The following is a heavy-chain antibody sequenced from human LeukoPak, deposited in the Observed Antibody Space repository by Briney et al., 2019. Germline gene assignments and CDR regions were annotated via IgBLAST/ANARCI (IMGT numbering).Heavy chain of an antibody. CDR1: GFTVSSNY. J-gene: IGHJ5*02. V-gene: IGHV3-9*01. CDR3: AKGGMMTTVTPNWFDP. D-gene: IGHD4-11*01. Sequence: QPGGSLRLSCAASGFTVSSNYMSWVRQAPGKGLEWVSGISWNSGSIGYADSVKGRFTISRDNAKNSLYLQMNSPRAEDTALYYCAKGGMMTTVTPNWFDPWGQGTLVTVSS. CDR2: ISWNSGSI.